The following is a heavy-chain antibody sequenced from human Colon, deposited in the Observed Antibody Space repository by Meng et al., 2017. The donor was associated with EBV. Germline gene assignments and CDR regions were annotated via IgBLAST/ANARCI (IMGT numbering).Heavy chain of an antibody. J-gene: IGHJ4*02. Sequence: LRGPGPGLVKPSETLSLTCTVSGGSISSNGYYWDWVRQPPGKGLEWIGAIYHSGSTSYNPSLQSRVTMFVDTSKNQFSLMLTSVTATDTAVYYCARRRGGSGRDCWGQGTLVTVAS. CDR1: GGSISSNGYY. V-gene: IGHV4-39*01. CDR2: IYHSGST. D-gene: IGHD3-10*01. CDR3: ARRRGGSGRDC.